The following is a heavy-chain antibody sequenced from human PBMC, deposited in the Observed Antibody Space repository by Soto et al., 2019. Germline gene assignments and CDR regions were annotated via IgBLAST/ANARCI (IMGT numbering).Heavy chain of an antibody. CDR3: ARDSRIVDISGSTSYYGFDF. V-gene: IGHV4-34*01. CDR1: GGSFSGYH. CDR2: INPSGNT. Sequence: QVQQQQWGARLLKPSETLSLTCAVSGGSFSGYHWSWIRQSPGKGLEWIGVINPSGNTNFNPTLKSRVSIPRETSRKEISLRMSSVTAADTGVYYTARDSRIVDISGSTSYYGFDFWGQGDLVTVPS. J-gene: IGHJ4*02. D-gene: IGHD3-10*01.